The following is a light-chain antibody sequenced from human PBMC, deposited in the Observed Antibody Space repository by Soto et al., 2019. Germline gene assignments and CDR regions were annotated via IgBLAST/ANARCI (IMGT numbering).Light chain of an antibody. Sequence: QSALTQPASVSGSPGQSITISCTGTSSDVGAYNFVSWHQQHPGKAPKLMIYNVYDRPSGISYRFSGSKSGNTASLTMSGLQGEDEADYYCSAYTVSRTYVFGTGTKLTVL. CDR2: NVY. V-gene: IGLV2-14*03. J-gene: IGLJ1*01. CDR1: SSDVGAYNF. CDR3: SAYTVSRTYV.